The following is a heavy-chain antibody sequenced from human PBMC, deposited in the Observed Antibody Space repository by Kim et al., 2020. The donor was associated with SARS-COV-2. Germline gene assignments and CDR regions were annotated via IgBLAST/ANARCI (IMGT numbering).Heavy chain of an antibody. CDR1: GGSISSYY. J-gene: IGHJ4*02. D-gene: IGHD1-1*01. CDR3: ASLNWNLYYFDY. Sequence: SETLSLTCTVSGGSISSYYWSWIRQPPGKGLEWIGYIYYSGSTNYNPSLKSRVTISVDTSKNQFSLKLSSVTAADTAVYYCASLNWNLYYFDYWGQGTLVTVSS. CDR2: IYYSGST. V-gene: IGHV4-59*08.